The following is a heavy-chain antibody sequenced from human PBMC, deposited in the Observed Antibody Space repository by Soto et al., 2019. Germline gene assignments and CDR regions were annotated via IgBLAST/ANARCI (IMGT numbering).Heavy chain of an antibody. CDR2: IHYNGNT. CDR1: GDSISSGGYS. Sequence: SETLSLTCAVSGDSISSGGYSWSWIRQPPGKGLEWIGNIHYNGNTKYSPSLKSRVTMSVDTSKNHFSLKLISVTTADTAVYFCAREGNLGRWIQPLDSWGQGTLVTVSS. V-gene: IGHV4-61*03. D-gene: IGHD2-2*03. J-gene: IGHJ4*02. CDR3: AREGNLGRWIQPLDS.